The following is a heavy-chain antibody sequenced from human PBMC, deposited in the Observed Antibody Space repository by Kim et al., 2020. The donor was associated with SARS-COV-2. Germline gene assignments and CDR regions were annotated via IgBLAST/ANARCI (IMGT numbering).Heavy chain of an antibody. J-gene: IGHJ4*02. V-gene: IGHV3-48*03. Sequence: YAASVKGRFTISRDNAKNSLYLQMNSLRAEDTAIYYCARLLLNLDYYFDYWGQGTLVTVSS. D-gene: IGHD3-9*01. CDR3: ARLLLNLDYYFDY.